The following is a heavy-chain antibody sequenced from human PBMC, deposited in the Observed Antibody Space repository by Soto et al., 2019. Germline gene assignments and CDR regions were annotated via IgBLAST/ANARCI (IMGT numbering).Heavy chain of an antibody. CDR2: IWNDGSTK. J-gene: IGHJ3*02. Sequence: HVQLVESGGGVVQPGRSLRLSCAASGFTFSTDGMHWVRQAPGKGLEWVAVIWNDGSTKYYADSVKGRFTISRDDSKNTLYLQMNSLRAEDTAVYYCARVLRYFDWDYAFDIWGQGTMVTVSS. D-gene: IGHD3-9*01. CDR3: ARVLRYFDWDYAFDI. CDR1: GFTFSTDG. V-gene: IGHV3-33*01.